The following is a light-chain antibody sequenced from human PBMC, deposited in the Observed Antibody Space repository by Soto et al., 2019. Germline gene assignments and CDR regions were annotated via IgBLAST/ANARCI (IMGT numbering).Light chain of an antibody. V-gene: IGLV1-51*01. Sequence: QSVLTQPPSVSAAPRQKVTISCSGSSSNIRNNYVSWYQQLPGTAPKLLIYDNNKRPSGIPDRFSGSKSGTSATLGITGLQTGDEADYYCGTWDSSLSAYVFGTGTKATVL. CDR2: DNN. CDR3: GTWDSSLSAYV. CDR1: SSNIRNNY. J-gene: IGLJ1*01.